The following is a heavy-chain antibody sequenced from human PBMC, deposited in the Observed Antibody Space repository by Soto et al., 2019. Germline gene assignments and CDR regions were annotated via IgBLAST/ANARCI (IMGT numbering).Heavy chain of an antibody. V-gene: IGHV3-7*01. J-gene: IGHJ4*02. CDR3: ARDVPGVSNFDS. CDR2: IREDGSEK. Sequence: GGSLRLSCAASRFTFSSYWMNWVRQAPGKGLEWVANIREDGSEKNYVDSVKGRFTISRDNAKNSLYLQMNSLRAEDTAVYYGARDVPGVSNFDSWGQGPLVNVPQ. D-gene: IGHD2-2*01. CDR1: RFTFSSYW.